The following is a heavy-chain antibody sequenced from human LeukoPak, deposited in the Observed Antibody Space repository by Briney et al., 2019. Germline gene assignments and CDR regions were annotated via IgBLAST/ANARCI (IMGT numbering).Heavy chain of an antibody. D-gene: IGHD3-22*01. Sequence: PGGSLRLSCVASGFSFSSYSMNWVRQAPGKGLEWVSSISSSSSDIFHADSVKGRFTISRDNAKNSLYLQMNSLRAEDTAVYYCASSVGSIVVVSRGYYYGMDVWGQGTTVTVSS. CDR1: GFSFSSYS. J-gene: IGHJ6*02. V-gene: IGHV3-21*04. CDR2: ISSSSSDI. CDR3: ASSVGSIVVVSRGYYYGMDV.